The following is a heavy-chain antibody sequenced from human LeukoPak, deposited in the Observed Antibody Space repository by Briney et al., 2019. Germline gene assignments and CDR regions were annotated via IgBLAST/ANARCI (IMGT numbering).Heavy chain of an antibody. V-gene: IGHV3-30*18. Sequence: GGSLRLSCAASGFTFSNYGMHWVRQAPGKGLEWVAIISYDGSNKYYADSVKGRFTISRDNSKNTLYLQMNSLRAEDTAVYYCAELGITMIGGVWGKGTTVTVSS. J-gene: IGHJ6*04. CDR3: AELGITMIGGV. CDR2: ISYDGSNK. CDR1: GFTFSNYG. D-gene: IGHD3-10*02.